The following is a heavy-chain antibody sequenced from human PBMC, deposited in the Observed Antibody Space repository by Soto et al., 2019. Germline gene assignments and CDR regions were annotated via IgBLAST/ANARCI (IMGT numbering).Heavy chain of an antibody. CDR3: ARGGYSSSWYSRFYNWFDP. Sequence: PSETLSLTCAVSGGSISSSNWWSWVRQPPGKGLEWIGEIYHSGSTNYNPSLKSRGTISVDKSKNQFSLELSSVTAADTAVYYCARGGYSSSWYSRFYNWFDPWGQGTLVTVSS. V-gene: IGHV4-4*02. J-gene: IGHJ5*02. CDR1: GGSISSSNW. CDR2: IYHSGST. D-gene: IGHD6-13*01.